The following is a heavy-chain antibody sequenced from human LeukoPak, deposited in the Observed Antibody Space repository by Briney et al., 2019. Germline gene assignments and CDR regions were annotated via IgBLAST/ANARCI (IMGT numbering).Heavy chain of an antibody. D-gene: IGHD3-10*01. CDR2: IKQDGSEK. J-gene: IGHJ4*02. CDR3: ARHITMVRGVLDY. V-gene: IGHV3-7*01. CDR1: GFTFSSYL. Sequence: GGSLRLSCAASGFTFSSYLMSWVRQAPGKGLEWVANIKQDGSEKYYVDSVKGRFTISRDNAKNSLYLQMNSLRAEDTAVYYCARHITMVRGVLDYWGQGTLVTVSS.